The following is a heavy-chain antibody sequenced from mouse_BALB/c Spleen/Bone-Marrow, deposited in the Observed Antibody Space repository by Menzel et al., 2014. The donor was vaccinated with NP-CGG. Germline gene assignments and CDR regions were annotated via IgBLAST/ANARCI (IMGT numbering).Heavy chain of an antibody. CDR2: INPGTGYT. CDR1: GYTFTNYW. Sequence: VYLLESGAELSKPGASVTMSCKASGYTFTNYWIHWIKHRPGPGLDWIGYINPGTGYTDYNPNFKDKATLTADKSSITAYMQLSSLTSEDSSVYYCARETGTYVMDYWGQGTSVTVAS. J-gene: IGHJ4*01. CDR3: ARETGTYVMDY. V-gene: IGHV1-7*01. D-gene: IGHD4-1*01.